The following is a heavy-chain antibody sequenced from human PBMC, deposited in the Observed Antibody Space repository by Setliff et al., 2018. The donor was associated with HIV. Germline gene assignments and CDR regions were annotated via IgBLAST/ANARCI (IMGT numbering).Heavy chain of an antibody. D-gene: IGHD3-16*01. CDR3: ARSGGIGNYHWDV. J-gene: IGHJ6*03. V-gene: IGHV3-48*03. Sequence: GGSLRLSCAASGFTFSSYEMNWVRQAPGKGLEWVAYMSSSGTTRYYADAVKGRFTVSRDNAKNSVYLQMNSLGAADTAVYYWARSGGIGNYHWDVWGKGTTVTVSS. CDR1: GFTFSSYE. CDR2: MSSSGTTR.